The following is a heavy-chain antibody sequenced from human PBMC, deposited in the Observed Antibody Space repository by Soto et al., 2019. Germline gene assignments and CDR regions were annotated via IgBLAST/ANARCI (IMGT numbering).Heavy chain of an antibody. V-gene: IGHV4-4*07. CDR3: DSSSLYGMDV. Sequence: ETRSLTGTLLGGPISSYDWSWIRQPAGKGLWWIGRIYTRGGTNYNPSLKRRDTTSLDTSKNQFSLKVCSVTAAETAVYYCDSSSLYGMDVWGQGTPVTVSS. J-gene: IGHJ6*02. D-gene: IGHD4-4*01. CDR1: GGPISSYD. CDR2: IYTRGGT.